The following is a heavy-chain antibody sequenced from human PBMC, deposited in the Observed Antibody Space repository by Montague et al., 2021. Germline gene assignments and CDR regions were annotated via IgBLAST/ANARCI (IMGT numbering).Heavy chain of an antibody. D-gene: IGHD7-27*01. CDR1: GGSISEFY. CDR3: ARRLGIRAPFDY. J-gene: IGHJ4*02. Sequence: SETLSLTCTVTGGSISEFYWSWIRQSPAKGLEWIGYIYDSGTTNYNPSLKSRVTISADTSMNRFSLNLRSVTAADTAVYFCARRLGIRAPFDYWGQGTLVTVSS. V-gene: IGHV4-59*08. CDR2: IYDSGTT.